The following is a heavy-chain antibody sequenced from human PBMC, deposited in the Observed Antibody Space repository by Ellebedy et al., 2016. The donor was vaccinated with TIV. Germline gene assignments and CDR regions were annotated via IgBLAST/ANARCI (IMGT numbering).Heavy chain of an antibody. CDR2: ISSSGATI. J-gene: IGHJ4*02. D-gene: IGHD6-13*01. CDR1: GFTFSMYD. Sequence: PGGSLRLSCAASGFTFSMYDMNWARQAPGKGLEWVAHISSSGATIYYADSVKGRFTISRDNAKNSLYLQMNSLRAEDTAVYFCARDAAAGKTDYWGQGTLVTVSS. CDR3: ARDAAAGKTDY. V-gene: IGHV3-48*03.